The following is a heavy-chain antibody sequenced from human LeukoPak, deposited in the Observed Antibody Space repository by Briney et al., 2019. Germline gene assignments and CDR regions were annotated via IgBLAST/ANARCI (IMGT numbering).Heavy chain of an antibody. CDR3: ASDRGYSSGWYGPPDN. Sequence: PGGSLRLSCAASGFTFSSYAMSWVRQAPGKGLEWVSAISGSGGSTYYADSVKGRFTISRDNSKNTLYLQMNSLRAEDTAVYYCASDRGYSSGWYGPPDNWGQGTLVTVSS. CDR1: GFTFSSYA. D-gene: IGHD6-19*01. J-gene: IGHJ4*02. CDR2: ISGSGGST. V-gene: IGHV3-23*01.